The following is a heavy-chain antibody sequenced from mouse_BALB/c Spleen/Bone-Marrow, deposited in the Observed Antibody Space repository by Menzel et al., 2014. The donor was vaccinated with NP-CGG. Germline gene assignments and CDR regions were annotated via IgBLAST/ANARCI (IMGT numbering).Heavy chain of an antibody. CDR2: INSNGGST. J-gene: IGHJ4*01. CDR1: RFTFSSYG. Sequence: EGQGVESGGGLVQPGGSLKLSCAASRFTFSSYGMSWVRQTPDKRLELVATINSNGGSTYYPDSVKGRFTISRDNAKNTLYLQMSSVKSEDTAMYYCARDRYYGYAMDYWGQGTSVTVSS. D-gene: IGHD1-1*01. V-gene: IGHV5-6-3*01. CDR3: ARDRYYGYAMDY.